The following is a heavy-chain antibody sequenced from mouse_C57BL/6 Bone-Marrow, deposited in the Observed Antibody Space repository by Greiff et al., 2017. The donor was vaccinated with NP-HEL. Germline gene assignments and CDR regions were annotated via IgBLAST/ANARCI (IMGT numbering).Heavy chain of an antibody. D-gene: IGHD1-1*01. CDR3: ARNYGSSYALYAMDY. CDR1: GYTFTSYW. V-gene: IGHV1-64*01. CDR2: IHPNSGST. Sequence: VKLQQPGAELVKPGASVKLSCKASGYTFTSYWMHWVKQRPGQGLEWIGMIHPNSGSTNYNEKFKSKATLTVDKSSSTAYMQLSSLTSEDSAVYYCARNYGSSYALYAMDYWGQGTSVTVSS. J-gene: IGHJ4*01.